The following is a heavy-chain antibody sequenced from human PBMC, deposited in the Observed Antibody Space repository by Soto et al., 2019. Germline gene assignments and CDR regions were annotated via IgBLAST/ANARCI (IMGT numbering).Heavy chain of an antibody. CDR1: GYSFTSYW. CDR2: IYPGDSDT. J-gene: IGHJ6*02. V-gene: IGHV5-51*01. Sequence: PGESLKISCKGSGYSFTSYWIGWVRQMPGKGLEWMGIIYPGDSDTRYSPSFQGQVTISADKSISTAYLQWSSLKASDTAMYYCARHSSYYDFWSGYYIGSRRYYGMDVWGQGTTVTVSS. D-gene: IGHD3-3*01. CDR3: ARHSSYYDFWSGYYIGSRRYYGMDV.